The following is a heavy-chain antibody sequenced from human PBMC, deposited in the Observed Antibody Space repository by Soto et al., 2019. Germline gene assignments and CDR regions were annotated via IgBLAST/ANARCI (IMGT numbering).Heavy chain of an antibody. V-gene: IGHV3-33*01. CDR3: ARDPTIVGDTTRYYYHYGMDV. Sequence: XESLRLSLAASGFTVSSYCMHWVRQTPGKGLEWVAVICYDGSNKYYADSVKGRFTISRDNSKNTLYLQMNSLRAEDTAVYYCARDPTIVGDTTRYYYHYGMDVSGQRTTVT. CDR2: ICYDGSNK. CDR1: GFTVSSYC. J-gene: IGHJ6*02. D-gene: IGHD1-26*01.